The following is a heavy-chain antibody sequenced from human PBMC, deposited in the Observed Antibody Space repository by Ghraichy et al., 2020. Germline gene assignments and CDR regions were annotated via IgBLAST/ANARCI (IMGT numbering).Heavy chain of an antibody. Sequence: SETLSLTCAVYGGSFSGYYWSWIRQPPGKGLEWIGEINHSGSTNYNPSLKSRVTISVDTSKNQFSLKLSSVTAADTAVYYCARARCMGWTGKKSGGSCYYYYGMDVWGQGTTVTVSS. CDR1: GGSFSGYY. D-gene: IGHD2-15*01. V-gene: IGHV4-34*01. CDR3: ARARCMGWTGKKSGGSCYYYYGMDV. J-gene: IGHJ6*02. CDR2: INHSGST.